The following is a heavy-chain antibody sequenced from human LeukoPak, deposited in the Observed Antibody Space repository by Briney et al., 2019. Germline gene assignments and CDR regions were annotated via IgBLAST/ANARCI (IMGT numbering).Heavy chain of an antibody. CDR3: ARGIIGYYFDY. CDR2: ISAYGNT. V-gene: IGHV1-18*01. CDR1: GYTFTIYG. D-gene: IGHD2-15*01. Sequence: ASVKVSFKTSGYTFTIYGISWVRQAPGQGLEWMVLISAYGNTNYAQNLQGRVTMTTDTSTSTAYMELRSLRSDDTAVYYCARGIIGYYFDYWGQGTLVTVSS. J-gene: IGHJ4*02.